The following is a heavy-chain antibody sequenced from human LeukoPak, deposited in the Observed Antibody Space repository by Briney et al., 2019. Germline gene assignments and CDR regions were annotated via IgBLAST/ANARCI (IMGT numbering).Heavy chain of an antibody. CDR2: ISSNSRTI. D-gene: IGHD3-16*02. J-gene: IGHJ4*02. V-gene: IGHV3-48*04. CDR3: ARGAGNSRPY. Sequence: GGSLRLSCAASGFTFSSYWMSWVRQAPGKGLEWVSYISSNSRTIYYADSVKGRFTISRDNAKNSLYLQMNSLRAEDTAVYYCARGAGNSRPYWGQGTLVTVSS. CDR1: GFTFSSYW.